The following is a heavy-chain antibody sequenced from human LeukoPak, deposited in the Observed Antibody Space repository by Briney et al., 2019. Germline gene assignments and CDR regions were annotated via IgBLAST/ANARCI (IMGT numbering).Heavy chain of an antibody. J-gene: IGHJ4*02. D-gene: IGHD5-24*01. CDR1: GFSFSGYS. CDR2: ITSSSSYI. CDR3: VKDDGWVQYAN. Sequence: PGGSLRLSCAGSGFSFSGYSMNWVRQAPGKGLEWVSTITSSSSYIYYSDSVKGRFIISRDNSKNTVYLQMNSLSAEDAAVYYCVKDDGWVQYANWGQGTLVTVSS. V-gene: IGHV3-21*04.